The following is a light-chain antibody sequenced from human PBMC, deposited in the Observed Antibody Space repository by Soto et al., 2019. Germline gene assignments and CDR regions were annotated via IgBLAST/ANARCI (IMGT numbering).Light chain of an antibody. J-gene: IGLJ1*01. CDR1: SSDIGGYKY. Sequence: QSALTQPASVSGSLGQSITISCTGTSSDIGGYKYVSWYQQHPGKAPKLIIFEVSNRPSGVSDRFSGSNSGNTASLTISGLQAEDEADYYCSSYAGSNKSVFGTGTKVTVL. CDR3: SSYAGSNKSV. CDR2: EVS. V-gene: IGLV2-14*01.